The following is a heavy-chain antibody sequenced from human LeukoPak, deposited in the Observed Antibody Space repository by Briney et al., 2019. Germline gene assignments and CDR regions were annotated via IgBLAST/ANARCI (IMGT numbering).Heavy chain of an antibody. D-gene: IGHD2-21*02. Sequence: GESLQISCQGSGYSFTSYWISWVRQLPGKGLEWMGRIDPSDSYTNYSPSFQGHVTISADKSISTAYLQWSSLKASGTAMYYCARHDGSWYSSGDCFPIDYWGQGTLVTVSS. CDR2: IDPSDSYT. CDR3: ARHDGSWYSSGDCFPIDY. CDR1: GYSFTSYW. J-gene: IGHJ4*02. V-gene: IGHV5-10-1*01.